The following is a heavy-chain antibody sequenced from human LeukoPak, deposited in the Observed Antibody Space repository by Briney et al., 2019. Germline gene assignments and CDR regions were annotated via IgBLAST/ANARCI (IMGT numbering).Heavy chain of an antibody. CDR2: ISSSSSYI. CDR1: GFTLSSYS. Sequence: GGSLRLSCAASGFTLSSYSMNWVRQAPEKGLEWVSSISSSSSYIYYADSVKGRFTISRDNAKNSLYLQMNSLRAEDTAVYYCARAKARRGVLVHNYYYYYMDVWGKGTTVTVSS. D-gene: IGHD6-13*01. J-gene: IGHJ6*03. V-gene: IGHV3-21*01. CDR3: ARAKARRGVLVHNYYYYYMDV.